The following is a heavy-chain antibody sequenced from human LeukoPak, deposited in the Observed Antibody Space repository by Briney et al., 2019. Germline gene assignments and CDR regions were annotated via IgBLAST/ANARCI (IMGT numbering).Heavy chain of an antibody. D-gene: IGHD6-13*01. J-gene: IGHJ5*02. Sequence: GASVKVSCKASAGTFSSYTISWVRQAPGQGLEWMGRIIPILGIANYEQKFQGRVTITADKTPSTAYMELSIIRSEDTAVYYCARSIAAAGTWRNWFDPWGQGTLVTVSS. CDR1: AGTFSSYT. CDR2: IIPILGIA. CDR3: ARSIAAAGTWRNWFDP. V-gene: IGHV1-69*02.